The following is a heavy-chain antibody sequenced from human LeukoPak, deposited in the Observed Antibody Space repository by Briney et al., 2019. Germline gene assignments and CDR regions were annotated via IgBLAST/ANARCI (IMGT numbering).Heavy chain of an antibody. D-gene: IGHD6-13*01. J-gene: IGHJ5*02. CDR1: GGSFSAYY. V-gene: IGHV4-34*01. CDR2: INHSEST. CDR3: ARQNSSSWYNWFDP. Sequence: SETLSLTCAVYGGSFSAYYWSWIRQTPGKGLEWIGEINHSESTNYNPSLKSRVTISVDTSKNQFSLKLNSVTAADTAVYYCARQNSSSWYNWFDPWGQGTLVTVSS.